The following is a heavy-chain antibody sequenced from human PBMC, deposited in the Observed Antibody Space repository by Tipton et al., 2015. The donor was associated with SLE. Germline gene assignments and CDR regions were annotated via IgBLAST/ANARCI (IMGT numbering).Heavy chain of an antibody. V-gene: IGHV4-59*08. CDR1: GGSISSYY. Sequence: TLSLTCTVSGGSISSYYWSWIRQPPGKGLEWIGYIYYSGSTNYNPSLKSRVTISVDTSKNQFSLKLSSVTAADTAVYYCASTLGNYYDSSGPFQHWGQGTLVTVSS. D-gene: IGHD3-22*01. CDR2: IYYSGST. CDR3: ASTLGNYYDSSGPFQH. J-gene: IGHJ1*01.